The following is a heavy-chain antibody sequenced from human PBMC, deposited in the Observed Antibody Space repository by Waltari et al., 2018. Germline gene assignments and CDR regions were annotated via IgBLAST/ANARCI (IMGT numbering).Heavy chain of an antibody. D-gene: IGHD6-6*01. J-gene: IGHJ6*02. Sequence: QVQLVQSGAEVKKPGSSVKVSCKASGGTFSSYAISWVRQAPGQGLGWMGGIIPIFGTANYAQKCQGRVTITADESTSTAYMELSSLRSEDTAVYYCARSHKKHSSSFYYYGMDVWGQGTTVTVSS. CDR1: GGTFSSYA. CDR2: IIPIFGTA. V-gene: IGHV1-69*12. CDR3: ARSHKKHSSSFYYYGMDV.